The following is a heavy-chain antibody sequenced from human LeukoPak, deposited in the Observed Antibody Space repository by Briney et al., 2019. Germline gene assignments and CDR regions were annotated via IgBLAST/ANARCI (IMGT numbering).Heavy chain of an antibody. CDR1: GGSISSGDYY. D-gene: IGHD3-22*01. V-gene: IGHV4-30-4*08. CDR2: IYYSGST. Sequence: PSETLSLTCTVSGGSISSGDYYWSWIRQPPGKGLEWIGYIYYSGSTYYNPSLKSRVTISVDTSKNQFSLKLSSVTAADTAVYYCARGRGAYYYDSSASSRMDVWGKGTTVTVSS. CDR3: ARGRGAYYYDSSASSRMDV. J-gene: IGHJ6*04.